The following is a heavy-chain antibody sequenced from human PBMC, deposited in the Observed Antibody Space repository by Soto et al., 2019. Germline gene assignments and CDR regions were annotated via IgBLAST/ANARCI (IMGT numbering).Heavy chain of an antibody. Sequence: EVQLVESGGGLVQPGGSLRLSCAASGFTFSSYWMHWVRQAPGKGLVWVSRINSDGSSTSYADSVKGRFTISRHNAKNKLYLPMNSMRAEETAVYYCARDPGGRGVGRGYYYYCYMDVWGKGTTVTVSS. CDR1: GFTFSSYW. V-gene: IGHV3-74*01. CDR3: ARDPGGRGVGRGYYYYCYMDV. J-gene: IGHJ6*03. D-gene: IGHD3-10*01. CDR2: INSDGSST.